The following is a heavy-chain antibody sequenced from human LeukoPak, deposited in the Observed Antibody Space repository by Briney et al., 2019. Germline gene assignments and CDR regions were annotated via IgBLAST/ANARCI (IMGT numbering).Heavy chain of an antibody. Sequence: ASVKVSCKASGYTFTGYYMHWVRQAPGQGLEWMGWINPNSGGTNYAQKFQGRVTMTRDTSISTAYMELSRLRSDDTAVYYCAREFPVARNYYYYYYMDVWGKGTTVTVSS. CDR1: GYTFTGYY. V-gene: IGHV1-2*02. CDR2: INPNSGGT. J-gene: IGHJ6*03. CDR3: AREFPVARNYYYYYYMDV. D-gene: IGHD6-19*01.